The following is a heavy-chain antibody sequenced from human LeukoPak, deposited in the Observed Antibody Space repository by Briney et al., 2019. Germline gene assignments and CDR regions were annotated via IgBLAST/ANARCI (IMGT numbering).Heavy chain of an antibody. CDR1: GGSFCGYY. CDR3: ARAASGSSRMYNWFDP. Sequence: SETLSLTCAVHGGSFCGYYWSWIRQPPGKGLEWIGEINHSGSTNYNPSLKSRVTISVDTSKNQFSLKLSSVTAADTAVYYCARAASGSSRMYNWFDPWGQGTLVTVSS. J-gene: IGHJ5*02. CDR2: INHSGST. V-gene: IGHV4-34*01. D-gene: IGHD1-26*01.